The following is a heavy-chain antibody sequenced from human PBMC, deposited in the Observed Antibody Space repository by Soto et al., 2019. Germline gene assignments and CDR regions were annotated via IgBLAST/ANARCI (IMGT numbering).Heavy chain of an antibody. Sequence: PGGSLRLSCAASGFTVSTNYVSWVRQAPGKGPEWVSVIYSGGTSDYADSVKGRFTISRDNSKNTVYLQMNNLRAEDTAIYYCARSFYSILTGYYSNYFDYWGREPWSPSPQ. D-gene: IGHD3-9*01. CDR1: GFTVSTNY. V-gene: IGHV3-53*01. CDR2: IYSGGTS. CDR3: ARSFYSILTGYYSNYFDY. J-gene: IGHJ4*02.